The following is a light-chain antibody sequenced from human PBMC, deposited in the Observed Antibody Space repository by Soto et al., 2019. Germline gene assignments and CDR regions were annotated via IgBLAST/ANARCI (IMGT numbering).Light chain of an antibody. J-gene: IGKJ5*01. Sequence: DVVMSQTPLSLSVAPGQPASISCKSSQSLLHITGETSLFWYLQKPGQSPQLLIYEVSTRVSGVPDRFSGSGSGTDFTLEISRVETDAVGIYYCMQSTQLPPTFGQGTRLEIK. CDR2: EVS. CDR1: QSLLHITGETS. CDR3: MQSTQLPPT. V-gene: IGKV2D-29*02.